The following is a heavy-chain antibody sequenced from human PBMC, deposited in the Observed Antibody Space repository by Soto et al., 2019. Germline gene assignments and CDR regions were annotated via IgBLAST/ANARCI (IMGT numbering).Heavy chain of an antibody. D-gene: IGHD1-26*01. CDR2: LPEIGTNT. J-gene: IGHJ4*02. Sequence: LGGSLRLSCAASGFTFSNYGMSWVRQAPGKGLEWVSALPEIGTNTYYADSVKGRFTISRDNSKNTLFLQINNLRAGDTAVYYCAKKSGVGATWYFDYWGQGTLVTVSS. V-gene: IGHV3-23*01. CDR1: GFTFSNYG. CDR3: AKKSGVGATWYFDY.